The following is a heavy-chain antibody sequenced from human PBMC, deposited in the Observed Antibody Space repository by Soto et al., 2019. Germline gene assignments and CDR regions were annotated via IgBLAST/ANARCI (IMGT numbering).Heavy chain of an antibody. J-gene: IGHJ4*02. CDR1: GFTFSSYE. V-gene: IGHV3-48*03. Sequence: GGSLRLSCAASGFTFSSYEMNWVRQAPGKGLEWVSYISSSGSTIYYADSVKGRFTISRDNAKNSLYLQMNSLRAEDTAVYYCASSYDSSGYYYRRGDYWGQGTLVTVSS. D-gene: IGHD3-22*01. CDR3: ASSYDSSGYYYRRGDY. CDR2: ISSSGSTI.